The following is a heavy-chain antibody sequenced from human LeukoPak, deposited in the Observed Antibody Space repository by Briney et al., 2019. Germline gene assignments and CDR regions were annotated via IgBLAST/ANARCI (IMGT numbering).Heavy chain of an antibody. CDR3: ARGPSGYHNI. D-gene: IGHD5-12*01. CDR2: ISYDGSNK. CDR1: GFTFSSYA. Sequence: TGGSLRLSCAASGFTFSSYAMHWVRQAPGKGLEWVAVISYDGSNKYYADSVKGRFTISRDNSKNTLYLQMNSLRAEDTAVYYCARGPSGYHNIGGQGTLVTVSS. J-gene: IGHJ4*02. V-gene: IGHV3-30*04.